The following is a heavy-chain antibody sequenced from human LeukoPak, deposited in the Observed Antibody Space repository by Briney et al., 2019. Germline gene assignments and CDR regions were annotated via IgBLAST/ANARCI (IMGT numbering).Heavy chain of an antibody. CDR3: ARDSSGSYDH. CDR2: IDPSGGST. CDR1: GYSFTSYY. J-gene: IGHJ1*01. V-gene: IGHV1-46*01. D-gene: IGHD1-26*01. Sequence: ASVKVSCKASGYSFTSYYMQWLRQAPGQGLEWMGIIDPSGGSTGYAPKFQGRVIMTRDTSTSTVYMDLSSLRSEDTAVYYCARDSSGSYDHWGQGTLVTVCS.